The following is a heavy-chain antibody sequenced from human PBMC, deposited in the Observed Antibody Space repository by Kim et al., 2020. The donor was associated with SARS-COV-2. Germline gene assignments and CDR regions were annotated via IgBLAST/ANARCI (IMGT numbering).Heavy chain of an antibody. V-gene: IGHV7-4-1*02. D-gene: IGHD2-15*01. J-gene: IGHJ3*02. CDR3: AMPGAEYAWGYYRGGSYDM. CDR1: GASLTSYF. Sequence: ASVKVSCKSSGASLTSYFVNWLRQAPGQGLEWLGWINTITGKATYAQGFEGRFVFSSDTSGTTYLQISSLKTEDTAVYYCAMPGAEYAWGYYRGGSYDMWGRGTMVAVSS. CDR2: INTITGKA.